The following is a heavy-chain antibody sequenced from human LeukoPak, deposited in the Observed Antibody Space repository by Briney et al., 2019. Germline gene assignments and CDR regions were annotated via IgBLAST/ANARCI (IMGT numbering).Heavy chain of an antibody. Sequence: GASVKVSCKASGYTFTNYFIHWVRQAPGQGLEWMGIINPSGGSTSYAQKFQGTVTMTRDTSTNTVYMELSSLRSEGTAVYYCARDYSNARAFDYWGQGTLVTVSS. J-gene: IGHJ4*02. D-gene: IGHD4-11*01. V-gene: IGHV1-46*01. CDR1: GYTFTNYF. CDR3: ARDYSNARAFDY. CDR2: INPSGGST.